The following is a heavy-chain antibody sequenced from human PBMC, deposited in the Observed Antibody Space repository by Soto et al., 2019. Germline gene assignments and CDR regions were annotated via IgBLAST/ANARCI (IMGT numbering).Heavy chain of an antibody. J-gene: IGHJ5*02. CDR3: ARGSSWWRGYNWFDP. CDR2: INHSGST. CDR1: GGSFSGYY. D-gene: IGHD6-13*01. Sequence: QVQLQQWGAGLLKPSETLSLTCAVYGGSFSGYYWSWIRQPPGKGLEWIGEINHSGSTNYNPSLKSRVTISVDTSKNQFSLKLSSVTAAATAVYYCARGSSWWRGYNWFDPWGQGTLVTVSS. V-gene: IGHV4-34*01.